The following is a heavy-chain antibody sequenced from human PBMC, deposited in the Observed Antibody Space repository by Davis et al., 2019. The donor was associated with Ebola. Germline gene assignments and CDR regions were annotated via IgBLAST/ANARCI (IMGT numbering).Heavy chain of an antibody. D-gene: IGHD1-26*01. CDR2: ISGSATST. Sequence: GESLKISCAASGFTFSNFAMSWVRQAPGKRLEWVSTISGSATSTYYADSLKSRFTVSRDNSKNTVYLQMYSLRAEDTAIYYCAKSPWSGSFDYWGQGAPVTVSS. CDR1: GFTFSNFA. CDR3: AKSPWSGSFDY. V-gene: IGHV3-23*01. J-gene: IGHJ4*02.